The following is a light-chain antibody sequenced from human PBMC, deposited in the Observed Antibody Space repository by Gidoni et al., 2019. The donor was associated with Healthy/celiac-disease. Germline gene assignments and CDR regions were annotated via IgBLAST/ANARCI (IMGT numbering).Light chain of an antibody. Sequence: EIVLTQSPATLSVSPGERATLSCRASQSVSSNLSWYQQKPGQAPRLLIYGAATRAAGIPAQFSSSGSGTEFTLTISSLQSEDFAVYYCQQYNNWPPITFXEXTKVEIK. V-gene: IGKV3D-15*01. J-gene: IGKJ4*01. CDR2: GAA. CDR3: QQYNNWPPIT. CDR1: QSVSSN.